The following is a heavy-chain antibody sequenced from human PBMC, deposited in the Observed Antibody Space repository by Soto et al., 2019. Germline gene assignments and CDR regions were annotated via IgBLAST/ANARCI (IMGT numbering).Heavy chain of an antibody. J-gene: IGHJ6*02. CDR1: GGSVTLTSYY. Sequence: SETLSLTCSVSGGSVTLTSYYWGWRRQPPGKGLEWIGNVYYSGSTNYNPSLQSRVTISVDTSKNQFSLSLKSVTAADTAVYYCASDYSGYSADPEYYGVEVWGQGTTVTVSS. D-gene: IGHD3-22*01. CDR2: VYYSGST. V-gene: IGHV4-39*01. CDR3: ASDYSGYSADPEYYGVEV.